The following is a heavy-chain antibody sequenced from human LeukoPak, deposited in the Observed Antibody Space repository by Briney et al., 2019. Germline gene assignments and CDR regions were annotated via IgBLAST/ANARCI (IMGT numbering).Heavy chain of an antibody. V-gene: IGHV3-9*01. J-gene: IGHJ4*02. Sequence: GGSLRLSCAASGFTFDDYAMHWVRQVPGKGLEWVSGISWNSGSIDYADSVKGRFTISRDNAKNSLYLQMNSLKTEDTAVYYCTTGPGNSGSYFPHYFDYWGQGTLVTVSS. CDR2: ISWNSGSI. CDR1: GFTFDDYA. CDR3: TTGPGNSGSYFPHYFDY. D-gene: IGHD1-26*01.